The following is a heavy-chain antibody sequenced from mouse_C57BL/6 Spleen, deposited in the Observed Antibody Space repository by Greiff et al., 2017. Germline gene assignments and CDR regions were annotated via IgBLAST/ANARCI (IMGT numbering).Heavy chain of an antibody. J-gene: IGHJ4*01. CDR1: GFTFSSYA. CDR3: ARGGDGNYDYAGDY. D-gene: IGHD2-1*01. CDR2: ISDGGSYT. V-gene: IGHV5-4*03. Sequence: EVKVVESGGGLVKPGGSLKLSCAASGFTFSSYAMSWVRQPPEKRLEWVATISDGGSYTYYPDNVQGRFPISRDNAKKNLYLQKSDLKSEDTARYDCARGGDGNYDYAGDYWGQGTSVTVSA.